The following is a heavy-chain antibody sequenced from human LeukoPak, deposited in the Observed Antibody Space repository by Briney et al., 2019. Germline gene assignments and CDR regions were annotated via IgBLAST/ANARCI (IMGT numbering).Heavy chain of an antibody. V-gene: IGHV3-23*01. CDR1: GFTFSSYA. Sequence: GGSLRLSCAASGFTFSSYAMSWVRQAPGKGLEWVSAISGSGGSTYYADSVKGRFTISRDNSKNTLYLQMNSLRAEDTAVYYCAKDQDIVVVVAAEFDYWGQGTLVTVSS. CDR3: AKDQDIVVVVAAEFDY. CDR2: ISGSGGST. J-gene: IGHJ4*02. D-gene: IGHD2-15*01.